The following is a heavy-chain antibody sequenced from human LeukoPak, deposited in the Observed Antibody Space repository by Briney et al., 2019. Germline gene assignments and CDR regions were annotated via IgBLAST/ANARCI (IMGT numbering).Heavy chain of an antibody. V-gene: IGHV1-3*01. Sequence: ASVKVSCKASGYTFTSYAMHWVRQAPGQRLEWMGWISVGNGNTQYSQKFQGRVSITGDTSATTAYMELSSLRSEDTAVYYCARDVTAWSFDYWGQGTLVTVSS. J-gene: IGHJ4*02. CDR1: GYTFTSYA. D-gene: IGHD2-21*02. CDR2: ISVGNGNT. CDR3: ARDVTAWSFDY.